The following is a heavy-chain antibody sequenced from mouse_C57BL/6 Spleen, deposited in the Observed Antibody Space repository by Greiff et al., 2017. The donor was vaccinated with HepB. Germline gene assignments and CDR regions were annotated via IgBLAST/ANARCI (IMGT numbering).Heavy chain of an antibody. V-gene: IGHV5-9-1*02. CDR3: TRGGTTVVAKSPYYFGY. D-gene: IGHD1-1*01. Sequence: EVHLVESGEGLVKPGGSLKLSCAASGFTFSSYAMSWVRQTPEKRLEWVAYISSGGDYIYYADTVKGRFTISRDNARNTLYLQMSSLKSEDTAMYYCTRGGTTVVAKSPYYFGYWGQGTTLTVS. CDR2: ISSGGDYI. J-gene: IGHJ2*01. CDR1: GFTFSSYA.